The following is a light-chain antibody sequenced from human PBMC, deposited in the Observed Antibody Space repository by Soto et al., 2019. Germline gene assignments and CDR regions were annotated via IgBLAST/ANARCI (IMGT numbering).Light chain of an antibody. J-gene: IGLJ2*01. Sequence: QSALTQPASVSGSPGQSITISCTGTSSDVGGYNYVSWYQQHPGKAPKLMIYDVSNRPSGVSNLFSGSNSGNTASLTISGLQAEDEADYSCSSYTSSSVVFGGGTKVTVL. CDR2: DVS. V-gene: IGLV2-14*01. CDR1: SSDVGGYNY. CDR3: SSYTSSSVV.